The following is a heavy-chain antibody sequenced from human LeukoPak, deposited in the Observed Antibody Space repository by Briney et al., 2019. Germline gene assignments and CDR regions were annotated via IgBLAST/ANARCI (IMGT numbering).Heavy chain of an antibody. CDR1: GGSISSGNYY. D-gene: IGHD2-15*01. Sequence: SETLSLTCTVSGGSISSGNYYWSWIRQPAGKGLEWIGRIYTSGSTSYNPSLKSRVTISVDTSKNQFSLKLISVTAADTAVYYCARVGRVVAATRARYYYYYMDVWGKGTTVTISS. CDR3: ARVGRVVAATRARYYYYYMDV. V-gene: IGHV4-61*02. J-gene: IGHJ6*03. CDR2: IYTSGST.